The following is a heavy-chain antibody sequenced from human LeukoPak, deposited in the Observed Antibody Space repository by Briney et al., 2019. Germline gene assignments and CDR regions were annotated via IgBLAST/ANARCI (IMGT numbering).Heavy chain of an antibody. Sequence: PSETLSLTCAVYGGSFSGYYWSWIRQPPGKGLEWIGEINHSGSTNYNPSLKSRVTISVDTSKNQFSLKLSSVTAADTAVYYCARVDSQVLSSGWNYYYGMDVWGKGTTVTVSS. D-gene: IGHD6-19*01. CDR2: INHSGST. CDR1: GGSFSGYY. J-gene: IGHJ6*04. V-gene: IGHV4-34*01. CDR3: ARVDSQVLSSGWNYYYGMDV.